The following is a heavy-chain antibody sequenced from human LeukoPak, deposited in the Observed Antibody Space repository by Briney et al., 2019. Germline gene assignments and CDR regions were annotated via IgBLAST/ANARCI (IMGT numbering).Heavy chain of an antibody. CDR1: GGSISSYY. CDR2: LYYSGST. V-gene: IGHV4-59*01. D-gene: IGHD6-13*01. Sequence: PSETLSLTCTVSGGSISSYYWSWIRQPPGKGLEWIGYLYYSGSTNYNPSLKSRVTISVDTSKNQFSLRLSSVTAADTAVYYCARVTGYRIEDYFDYWGQGTLVTVSS. CDR3: ARVTGYRIEDYFDY. J-gene: IGHJ4*02.